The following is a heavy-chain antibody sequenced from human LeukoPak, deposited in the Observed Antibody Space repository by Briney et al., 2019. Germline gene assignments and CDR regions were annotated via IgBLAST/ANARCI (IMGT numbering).Heavy chain of an antibody. CDR3: TRLIGGRNYDDSGVISRLPFDY. CDR2: ITSSSSYT. CDR1: GFTFSMYT. D-gene: IGHD3-22*01. Sequence: PGGSLRLSCAASGFTFSMYTLNWVRQTPGKGLEWVSSITSSSSYTYYADSVKGRFTISRDNAKTALFLQMSSLRVEDTAVYYCTRLIGGRNYDDSGVISRLPFDYWGRGTLVTVSS. J-gene: IGHJ4*02. V-gene: IGHV3-21*01.